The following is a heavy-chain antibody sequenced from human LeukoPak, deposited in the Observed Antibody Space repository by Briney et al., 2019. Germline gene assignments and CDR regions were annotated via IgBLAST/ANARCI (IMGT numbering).Heavy chain of an antibody. CDR2: INHSGST. V-gene: IGHV4-34*01. Sequence: SETLSLTCAVYGGSFSGYYWSWLRQPPGKGLEWLGEINHSGSTNYNPSLKSRVTISVDTSKNQFSLELSSVTAADTAVYYCARVGCSGGSCYSRTFFDAFDIWGQGTMVTVSS. CDR3: ARVGCSGGSCYSRTFFDAFDI. CDR1: GGSFSGYY. J-gene: IGHJ3*02. D-gene: IGHD2-15*01.